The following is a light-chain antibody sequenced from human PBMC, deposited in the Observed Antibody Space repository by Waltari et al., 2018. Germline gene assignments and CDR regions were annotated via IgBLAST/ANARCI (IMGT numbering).Light chain of an antibody. J-gene: IGLJ3*02. V-gene: IGLV4-69*01. CDR1: SGHSSNV. Sequence: QLVLTQSPSASASLGASVKLTCTLSSGHSSNVVAWHQQRPEKGPRYLMKVNSDGSHSKGDDMPDRFSGSSSGAERYLTISSLQSEDEADYYCQTGGHGTWVFGGGTKLTVL. CDR3: QTGGHGTWV. CDR2: VNSDGSH.